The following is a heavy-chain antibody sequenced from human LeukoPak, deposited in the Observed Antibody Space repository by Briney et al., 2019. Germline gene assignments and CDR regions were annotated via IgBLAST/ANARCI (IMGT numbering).Heavy chain of an antibody. Sequence: SQTLSLTWYVSGHSVSSNSYEWGRIRQPRGRGLEWFASMNHNGKTFYNPSLKSRVTISVDTSNNQFSLKLRSVTAADTAVFYCARHGPPKMVVVVTPPDYWGQGTLVAVSS. V-gene: IGHV4-39*01. CDR2: MNHNGKT. CDR1: GHSVSSNSYE. D-gene: IGHD3-22*01. J-gene: IGHJ4*02. CDR3: ARHGPPKMVVVVTPPDY.